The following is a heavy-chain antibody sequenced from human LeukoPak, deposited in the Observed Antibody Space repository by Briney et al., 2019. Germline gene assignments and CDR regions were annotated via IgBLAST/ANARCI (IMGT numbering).Heavy chain of an antibody. CDR3: ARWGMGATDY. CDR1: GFTFSSYW. D-gene: IGHD1-26*01. J-gene: IGHJ4*02. Sequence: GGSLRLSCAASGFTFSSYWMWWVRQAPGKGLVWVSRINSDGSSTGHADSVKGRFTISRDNAKNTLYLQMNNLRAEDTAVYYCARWGMGATDYWGQGNPGHRLL. V-gene: IGHV3-74*01. CDR2: INSDGSST.